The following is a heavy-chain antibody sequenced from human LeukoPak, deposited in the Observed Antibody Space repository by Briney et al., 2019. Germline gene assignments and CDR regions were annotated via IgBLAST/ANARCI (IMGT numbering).Heavy chain of an antibody. V-gene: IGHV3-7*01. CDR3: ARVRTWGIHTYYYMDV. D-gene: IGHD7-27*01. CDR2: IKQDGSHK. CDR1: GFTFSTYW. J-gene: IGHJ6*03. Sequence: PGGSLRLSCAASGFTFSTYWMYWVRQAPGKGLEWVANIKQDGSHKYYVDSVKGRFTISRDNAKNSLYLQMNSLRVEDTAVYYCARVRTWGIHTYYYMDVWGKGTTVTVSS.